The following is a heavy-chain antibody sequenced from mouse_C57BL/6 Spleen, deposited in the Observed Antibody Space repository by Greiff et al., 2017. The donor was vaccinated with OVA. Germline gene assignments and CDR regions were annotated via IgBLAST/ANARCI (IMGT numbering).Heavy chain of an antibody. J-gene: IGHJ4*01. CDR1: GFTFSSYG. V-gene: IGHV5-6*01. D-gene: IGHD2-4*01. Sequence: EVMLVESGGDLVKPGGSLKLSCAASGFTFSSYGMSWVRQTPDKRLEWVATISSGGSYTYYPDSVKGRFTISRDNAKNNLYLQMSSLKSEDTAMYYCARPYDYDGYYYAMDYWGQGTSVTVSS. CDR3: ARPYDYDGYYYAMDY. CDR2: ISSGGSYT.